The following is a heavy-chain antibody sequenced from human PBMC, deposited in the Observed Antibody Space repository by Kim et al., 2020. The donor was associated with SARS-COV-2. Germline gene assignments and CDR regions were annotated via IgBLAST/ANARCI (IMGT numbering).Heavy chain of an antibody. Sequence: GGSLRLSCAASGFTFSGYYMSWIRQAPGKGLEWVSYISSSGSTIYYADSVKGRFTISRDNAKNSLYLQMNSLRAEDTAVYYCARVSGAAGSFDYYYYGMDIWGQGTTVTVSS. V-gene: IGHV3-11*01. D-gene: IGHD1-26*01. CDR1: GFTFSGYY. CDR2: ISSSGSTI. CDR3: ARVSGAAGSFDYYYYGMDI. J-gene: IGHJ6*02.